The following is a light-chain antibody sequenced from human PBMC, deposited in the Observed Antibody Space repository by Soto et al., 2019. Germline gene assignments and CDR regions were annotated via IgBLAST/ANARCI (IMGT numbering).Light chain of an antibody. CDR1: QSVSSSY. Sequence: EIVLTQSPGTLSLSPGERATLSCRASQSVSSSYLAWYQQKPGQAPRLLIYGVCSRATAIPDRFSGSGSGTDVALTSSRLEPEDLAVYYCQQYGRSPPFTFGPGTKV. CDR3: QQYGRSPPFT. V-gene: IGKV3-20*01. J-gene: IGKJ3*01. CDR2: GVC.